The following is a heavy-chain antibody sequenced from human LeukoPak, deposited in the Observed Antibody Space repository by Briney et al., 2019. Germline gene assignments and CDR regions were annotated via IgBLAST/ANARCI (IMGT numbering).Heavy chain of an antibody. Sequence: GGSLRLSCAASGFTFSSYGMHWVRQAPGKGLEWVAVISYDGSNKYYADSVKGRFTISRDNSKNTLYLQMNSLRAEDTAVYYCARWVDYWGQGTLVTVSS. V-gene: IGHV3-30*03. CDR3: ARWVDY. J-gene: IGHJ4*02. CDR2: ISYDGSNK. CDR1: GFTFSSYG.